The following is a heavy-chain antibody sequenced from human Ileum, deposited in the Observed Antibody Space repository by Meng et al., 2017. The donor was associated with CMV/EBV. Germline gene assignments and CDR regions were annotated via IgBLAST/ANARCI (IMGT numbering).Heavy chain of an antibody. CDR3: GRAGARGVPVDI. CDR1: GGSISDYL. Sequence: QVQLQESGLGRGKTSETLSLACNVSGGSISDYLWTWIGKSAGKGLQWLGRLRTSGTIDHNPSFKSRVTLSIDTSKNQFSLKLTSVTAADTAVYYCGRAGARGVPVDIWGQGTLVTVSS. J-gene: IGHJ4*02. V-gene: IGHV4-4*07. D-gene: IGHD3-10*01. CDR2: LRTSGTI.